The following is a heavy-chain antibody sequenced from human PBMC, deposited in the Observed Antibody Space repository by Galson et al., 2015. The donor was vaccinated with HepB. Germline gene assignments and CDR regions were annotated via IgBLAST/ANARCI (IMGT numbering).Heavy chain of an antibody. CDR1: GGTFSSYT. D-gene: IGHD3-10*01. CDR2: IIPILGIA. CDR3: AREASDYGSGSYFGDAFDI. V-gene: IGHV1-69*04. J-gene: IGHJ3*02. Sequence: SVKVSCKASGGTFSSYTISWVRQAPGQGLEWMGRIIPILGIANYAQKFQGRVTITADKSTSTAYMELSSLRSEDTAVYYCAREASDYGSGSYFGDAFDIWGQGTMVTVSS.